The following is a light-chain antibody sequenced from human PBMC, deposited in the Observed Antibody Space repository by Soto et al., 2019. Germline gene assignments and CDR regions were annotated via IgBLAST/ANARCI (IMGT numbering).Light chain of an antibody. J-gene: IGKJ1*01. CDR3: QQYYHWPRT. V-gene: IGKV3-15*01. Sequence: EIVVTLSPSTLSVSPGERATLSCRASESVSSNLAWFQHKPGQAPRLLIYAASTKATGVPARFTGSGSRTDFNLTITSLQSEDFAVYYCQQYYHWPRTFGQGTKVDIK. CDR1: ESVSSN. CDR2: AAS.